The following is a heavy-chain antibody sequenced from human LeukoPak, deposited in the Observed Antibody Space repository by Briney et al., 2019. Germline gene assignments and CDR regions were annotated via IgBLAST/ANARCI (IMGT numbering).Heavy chain of an antibody. CDR1: GYTFTSYD. V-gene: IGHV1-8*01. CDR3: AKEGDSSWQRIDAFDI. J-gene: IGHJ3*02. CDR2: MNPNSGNT. Sequence: ASVKVSCKASGYTFTSYDINWVRQATGQGLEWMGWMNPNSGNTGYAQKFQGRVTMTRNTSISTAYMELSSLRSEDTAVYYCAKEGDSSWQRIDAFDIWGQGTMVTVSS. D-gene: IGHD6-13*01.